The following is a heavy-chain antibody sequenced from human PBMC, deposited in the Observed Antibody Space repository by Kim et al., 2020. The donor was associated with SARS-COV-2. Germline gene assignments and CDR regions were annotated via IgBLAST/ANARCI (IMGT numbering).Heavy chain of an antibody. CDR1: GGSISSYY. D-gene: IGHD4-17*01. Sequence: SETLSLTCTVSGGSISSYYWSWIRQPPGKGLEWIGYIYYSGSTNYNPSLKSRVTISVDTSKNQFSLKLSSVTAADTAVYYCARVTVDYGDYLGYYYYMDVWGKGTPVTVSS. V-gene: IGHV4-59*01. CDR3: ARVTVDYGDYLGYYYYMDV. J-gene: IGHJ6*03. CDR2: IYYSGST.